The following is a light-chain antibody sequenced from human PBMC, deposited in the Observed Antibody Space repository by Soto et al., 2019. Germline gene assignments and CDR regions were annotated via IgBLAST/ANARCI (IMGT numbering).Light chain of an antibody. CDR1: QGISSY. Sequence: AIRMTQSPSSFSASTGDRVTITCRASQGISSYLAWYQQKPGKAPKLLIYAASTLQSGVPSRFSGSGSGTDFTLTISCLQSEDFATYYCQQYYRYPRTFGQGTNVEIK. V-gene: IGKV1-8*01. CDR3: QQYYRYPRT. J-gene: IGKJ1*01. CDR2: AAS.